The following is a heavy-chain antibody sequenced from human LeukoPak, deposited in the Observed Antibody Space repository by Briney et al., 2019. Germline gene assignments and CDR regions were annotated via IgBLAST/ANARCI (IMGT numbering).Heavy chain of an antibody. V-gene: IGHV3-23*01. CDR3: AKDRGIAAAGIFDY. D-gene: IGHD6-13*01. CDR2: ISGSDGTT. J-gene: IGHJ4*02. CDR1: GFTFSSYA. Sequence: GGSLRLSCAASGFTFSSYAMSWVRQAPGKGLEWVSSISGSDGTTYYADSVKGRFTISRDNSKNTLYLQMNSLRAEDTAVYYCAKDRGIAAAGIFDYWGQGTLVTVSS.